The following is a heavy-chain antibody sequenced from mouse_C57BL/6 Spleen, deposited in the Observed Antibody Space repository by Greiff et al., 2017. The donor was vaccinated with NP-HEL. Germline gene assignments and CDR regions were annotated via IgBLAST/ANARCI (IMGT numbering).Heavy chain of an antibody. CDR1: GFTFSDYG. V-gene: IGHV5-17*01. J-gene: IGHJ4*01. D-gene: IGHD1-1*01. Sequence: EVQRVESGGGLVKPGGSLKLSCAASGFTFSDYGMHWVRQAPEKGLEWVAYISSGSSTIYYAATLKGRFTISIDNAKNTPFLQMTSLRSEDTAMYYCAKQYYGSSYDYAMDYWGKGTSVTVSS. CDR2: ISSGSSTI. CDR3: AKQYYGSSYDYAMDY.